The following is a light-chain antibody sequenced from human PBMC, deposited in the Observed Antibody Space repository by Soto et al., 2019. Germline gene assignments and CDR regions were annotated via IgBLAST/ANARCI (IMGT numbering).Light chain of an antibody. CDR1: QSVSSY. V-gene: IGKV3-11*01. J-gene: IGKJ4*01. CDR2: DAS. Sequence: EIVLTQSPATLSLSPGDRATLSCRASQSVSSYLAWCQQKSGQAPRLLIFDASNRATGIPARFSGSVSGTDLTLTISSREPEDFAVYYCQQRSNWPPTFGGGTKVEIK. CDR3: QQRSNWPPT.